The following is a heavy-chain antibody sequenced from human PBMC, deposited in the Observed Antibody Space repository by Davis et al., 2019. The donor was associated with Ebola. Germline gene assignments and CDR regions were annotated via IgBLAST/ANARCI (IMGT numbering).Heavy chain of an antibody. D-gene: IGHD3-3*01. Sequence: GESLKIPCAASGFTFSSYSMNWVRQAPGKGLVWVSRINSDGSSTSYADSVKGRFTISRDNAKNTLYLQMNSLRDEDTAVYYCARDLRGFGRYWGQGTLVTVSS. CDR3: ARDLRGFGRY. V-gene: IGHV3-74*01. CDR1: GFTFSSYS. J-gene: IGHJ4*02. CDR2: INSDGSST.